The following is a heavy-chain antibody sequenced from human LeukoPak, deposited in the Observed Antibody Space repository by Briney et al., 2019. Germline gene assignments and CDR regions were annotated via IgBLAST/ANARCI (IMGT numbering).Heavy chain of an antibody. CDR1: GGSISSYY. CDR3: ARVRDGYNYYFDY. J-gene: IGHJ4*02. Sequence: PSETLSLTCTVSGGSISSYYWSWIRQPPGKGLEWIGYIYYSGSTNYNPSLKSRVTISVDTSKSQFSLKLSSVTAADTAVYYCARVRDGYNYYFDYWGQGTLVTVSS. D-gene: IGHD5-24*01. CDR2: IYYSGST. V-gene: IGHV4-59*01.